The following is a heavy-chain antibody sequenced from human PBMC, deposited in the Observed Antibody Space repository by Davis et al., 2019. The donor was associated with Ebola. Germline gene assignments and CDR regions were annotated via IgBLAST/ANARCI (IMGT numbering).Heavy chain of an antibody. J-gene: IGHJ5*02. CDR1: GLTFDDYA. CDR2: ITLNSGTT. CDR3: AKDFYGSGSYIDA. V-gene: IGHV3-9*01. D-gene: IGHD3-10*01. Sequence: PGGSLRLSCATSGLTFDDYAMHWFRQAPGKGLEWVSGITLNSGTTAYADSVKGRFTISRDNAKDSLYLQMNSPRTEDTAFYYCAKDFYGSGSYIDAWGQGTLVAVSS.